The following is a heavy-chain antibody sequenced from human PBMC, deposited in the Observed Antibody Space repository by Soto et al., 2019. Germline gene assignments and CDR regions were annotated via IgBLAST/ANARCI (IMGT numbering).Heavy chain of an antibody. Sequence: ASVKVSCKASGNSFTTYYMHWVRQAPGQRLEWMGWINAANGDTKYSPKFQGRVTITRDTSASTAYMELSSLRSEDTAVYYCVRRHVSATGIDWFDPWGQGTLVTVSS. J-gene: IGHJ5*02. V-gene: IGHV1-3*01. D-gene: IGHD6-13*01. CDR3: VRRHVSATGIDWFDP. CDR1: GNSFTTYY. CDR2: INAANGDT.